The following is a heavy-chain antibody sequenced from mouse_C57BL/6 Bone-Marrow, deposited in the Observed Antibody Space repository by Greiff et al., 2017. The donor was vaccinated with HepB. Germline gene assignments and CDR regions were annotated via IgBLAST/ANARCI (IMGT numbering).Heavy chain of an antibody. CDR3: TQSPYYYGSSYAMDY. CDR1: GFTFSNYW. Sequence: EVKVVESGGGLVQPGGSMKLSCVASGFTFSNYWMNWVRQSPEKGLEWVAQIRLKSDNYATHYAESVKGRFTISRDDSKSSVYLQMNNLRAEDTGIYYCTQSPYYYGSSYAMDYWGQGTSVTVSS. V-gene: IGHV6-3*01. CDR2: IRLKSDNYAT. J-gene: IGHJ4*01. D-gene: IGHD1-1*01.